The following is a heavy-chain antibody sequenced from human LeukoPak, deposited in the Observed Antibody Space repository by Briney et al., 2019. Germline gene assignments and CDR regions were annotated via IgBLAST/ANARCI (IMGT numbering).Heavy chain of an antibody. D-gene: IGHD1-1*01. CDR2: IYHSGST. V-gene: IGHV4-38-2*01. Sequence: PSETLSLTCAVSGYSISSGYYWGWIRQPPGKGLEWIGSIYHSGSTYYNPSLKSRVTISVDTSKNQFSLKLSSVTAADTAVYYCARVYGHDSLTPWGQGTLVTVSS. CDR3: ARVYGHDSLTP. J-gene: IGHJ5*02. CDR1: GYSISSGYY.